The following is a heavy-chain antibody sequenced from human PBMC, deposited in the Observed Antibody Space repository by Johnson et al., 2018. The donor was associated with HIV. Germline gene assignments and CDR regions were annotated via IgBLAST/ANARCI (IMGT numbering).Heavy chain of an antibody. CDR2: INSDGSNT. D-gene: IGHD3-22*01. V-gene: IGHV3-74*03. CDR1: GFTFSNAW. J-gene: IGHJ3*01. Sequence: VQLVESGGDLVEPGESLRLSCVASGFTFSNAWMHWVRQAPGKGLVWVSRINSDGSNTKYADSVKGRFTISRDNAKNTLYLQMNSLRAEDTAVYYCAREGTYYYDNSGYNDAFDVWGQGTMVTVSS. CDR3: AREGTYYYDNSGYNDAFDV.